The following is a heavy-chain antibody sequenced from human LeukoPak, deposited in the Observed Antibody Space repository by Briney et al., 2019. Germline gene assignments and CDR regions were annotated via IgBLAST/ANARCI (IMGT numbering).Heavy chain of an antibody. V-gene: IGHV3-23*01. CDR2: ISGSGGST. CDR1: GFTFSSYA. J-gene: IGHJ4*02. Sequence: GGSLRLSCAASGFTFSSYAMSWVRQAPGKGLEWVSAISGSGGSTYYADSVKGRFTISRDNSKNTLYLQMNSLRAEGTAVYYCAKDLASGRAHYFDYWGQGTLVTVSS. D-gene: IGHD6-13*01. CDR3: AKDLASGRAHYFDY.